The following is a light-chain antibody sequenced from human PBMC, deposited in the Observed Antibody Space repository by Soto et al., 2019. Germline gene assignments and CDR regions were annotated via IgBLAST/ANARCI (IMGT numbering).Light chain of an antibody. Sequence: SYELTQPPSVSVAPGKTARITCGGNNIGSKSMNWYQQKPGQAPVLVIYYDSDRPSGIPERFSGSNSGNTATLTISRVEAGDEDDYYCQVWDSSSDHPGVFGTGTKLTV. CDR3: QVWDSSSDHPGV. V-gene: IGLV3-21*04. CDR1: NIGSKS. CDR2: YDS. J-gene: IGLJ1*01.